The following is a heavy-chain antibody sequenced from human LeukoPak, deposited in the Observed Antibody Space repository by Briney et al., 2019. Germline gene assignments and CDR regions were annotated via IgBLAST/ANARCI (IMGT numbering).Heavy chain of an antibody. CDR1: GYTFTSYY. CDR3: SGADIAAAGKGWFDP. D-gene: IGHD6-13*01. Sequence: GASVKLSCKASGYTFTSYYMHWVRQAPGQGLEWMGIINPSGGSTSYAKKFQGRVTMTRDTSTSTVYKELSSLRSEDTAVYYCSGADIAAAGKGWFDPWGQGTLVTVSS. J-gene: IGHJ5*02. CDR2: INPSGGST. V-gene: IGHV1-46*01.